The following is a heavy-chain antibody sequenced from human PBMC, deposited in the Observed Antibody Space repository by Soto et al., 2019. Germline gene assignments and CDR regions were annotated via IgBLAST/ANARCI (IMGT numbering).Heavy chain of an antibody. D-gene: IGHD3-22*01. CDR2: IWNDGSKR. V-gene: IGHV3-33*01. Sequence: QVQLAESGGGVVQPGRSLRLSCAASGFTFSNYGMHWVRQAPGKGLEWVALIWNDGSKRYYADSIKGRFTISRDNDKNTLYLQMNSLRAEDTAVYYCARDWRGGLIGVIIPEADYWGQGTLVTVSS. CDR1: GFTFSNYG. J-gene: IGHJ4*02. CDR3: ARDWRGGLIGVIIPEADY.